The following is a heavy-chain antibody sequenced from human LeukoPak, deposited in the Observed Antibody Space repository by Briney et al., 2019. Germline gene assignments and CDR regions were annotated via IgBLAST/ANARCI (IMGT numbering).Heavy chain of an antibody. J-gene: IGHJ4*02. CDR3: AKGSSGWYPGFDY. CDR2: SGSGGSP. D-gene: IGHD6-19*01. Sequence: GGSLRLSCAASGFTFSSYAMNWVRQAPGKGLEWVSTSGSGGSPFYADSVKGRFTISRDNSRNTLYLQMSSLRVEDTAVYYCAKGSSGWYPGFDYWGQGILVTVSS. V-gene: IGHV3-23*01. CDR1: GFTFSSYA.